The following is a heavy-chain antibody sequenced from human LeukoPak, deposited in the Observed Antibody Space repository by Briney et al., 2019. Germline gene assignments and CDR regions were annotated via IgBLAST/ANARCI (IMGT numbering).Heavy chain of an antibody. Sequence: GGSLRLSCAASGFTFSSYGIHWLRQSPDEGLEWVALISFDGNSKFCADSVEGQFTLSRDNSKNTLYLQMNSLRAEDTAVYYCAKKGSSWSPRSDLWGQGTLVTVSS. J-gene: IGHJ5*02. CDR2: ISFDGNSK. V-gene: IGHV3-30*18. CDR3: AKKGSSWSPRSDL. D-gene: IGHD6-6*01. CDR1: GFTFSSYG.